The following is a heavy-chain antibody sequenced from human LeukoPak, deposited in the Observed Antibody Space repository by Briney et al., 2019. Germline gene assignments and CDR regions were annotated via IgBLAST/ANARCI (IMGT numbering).Heavy chain of an antibody. Sequence: ASVKVSCKASGYTFTRYDINWVRQATGQGLEWMGWINTKSGMTGHAQKFQGRITITKDTSISTVYMELSSLSSEDTAVYYCARLHGGNSGFDYWGQGTLVTVSS. D-gene: IGHD4-23*01. CDR1: GYTFTRYD. V-gene: IGHV1-8*03. J-gene: IGHJ4*02. CDR3: ARLHGGNSGFDY. CDR2: INTKSGMT.